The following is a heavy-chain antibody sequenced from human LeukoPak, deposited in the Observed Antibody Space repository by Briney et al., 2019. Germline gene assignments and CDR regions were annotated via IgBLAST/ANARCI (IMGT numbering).Heavy chain of an antibody. Sequence: SETLSLTCAVYGGSFSGYYWSWIRQPPGKGLEWIGYIYYSGSTNYNPSLKSRVTISVDTSKNQFSLKLSSVTAADTAVYYCARLSSWYSSFNWFDPWGQGTLVTVSS. CDR2: IYYSGST. CDR3: ARLSSWYSSFNWFDP. V-gene: IGHV4-59*08. D-gene: IGHD6-13*01. CDR1: GGSFSGYY. J-gene: IGHJ5*02.